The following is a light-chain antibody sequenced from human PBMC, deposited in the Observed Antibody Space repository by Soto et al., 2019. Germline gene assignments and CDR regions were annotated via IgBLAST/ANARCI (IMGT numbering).Light chain of an antibody. CDR1: QSVSSSY. CDR3: QQYSSSPIT. Sequence: QSGGPRTLSQVETVTLAGRPSQSVSSSYLAWYQQKPGQAPRLLIYGASSRATGIPDRFSGGGSGTDFSLTISRLDPEDFAVYYCQQYSSSPITFGQGRLLEVK. J-gene: IGKJ5*01. V-gene: IGKV3-20*01. CDR2: GAS.